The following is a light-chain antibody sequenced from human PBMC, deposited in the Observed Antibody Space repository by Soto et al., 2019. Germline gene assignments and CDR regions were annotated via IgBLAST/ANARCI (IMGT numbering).Light chain of an antibody. Sequence: EIVLTQSPGTLSLSPGERATLSCRANQSVSSSYLAWYQQKPGQAPRLLIYGASSRATGIPDRFSGSGSGTDFTLTISRLEPEDFAVYYCQQYGSATEVTFGQGTKLEIK. CDR1: QSVSSSY. CDR3: QQYGSATEVT. CDR2: GAS. V-gene: IGKV3-20*01. J-gene: IGKJ2*01.